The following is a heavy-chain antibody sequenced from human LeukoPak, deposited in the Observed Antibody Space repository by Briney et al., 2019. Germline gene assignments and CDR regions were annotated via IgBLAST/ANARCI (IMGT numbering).Heavy chain of an antibody. V-gene: IGHV1-46*01. D-gene: IGHD1-14*01. CDR2: INPSGDGT. Sequence: ASVTVSCTASGHTFTTYYVHLVRQAPGQGLEWMGVINPSGDGTNYPQRFQGRVTLTRDTSTSTVYMELSSLRSGDTAIYYCAKETPNTGWFDPWGQGTLVTVSS. CDR1: GHTFTTYY. J-gene: IGHJ5*02. CDR3: AKETPNTGWFDP.